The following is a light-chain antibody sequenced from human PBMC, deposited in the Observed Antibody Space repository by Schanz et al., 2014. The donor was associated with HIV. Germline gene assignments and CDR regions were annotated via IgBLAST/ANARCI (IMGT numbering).Light chain of an antibody. CDR2: GAS. V-gene: IGKV3-20*01. Sequence: EIVLTQSPGTLSLSPGERATLSCRASQSVSSSYLAWYKKKPGQAPRLLIYGASSRATGIPDRFSGTVYGTDFTLTISRLEPEDFAVYFCKYFGNSGGTFCGGTKVEIK. CDR3: KYFGNSGGT. CDR1: QSVSSSY. J-gene: IGKJ4*01.